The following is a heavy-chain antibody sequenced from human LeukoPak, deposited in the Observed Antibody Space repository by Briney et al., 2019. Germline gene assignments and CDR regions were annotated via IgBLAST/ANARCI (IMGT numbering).Heavy chain of an antibody. J-gene: IGHJ3*02. V-gene: IGHV3-30-3*01. CDR2: ISYDGSNK. CDR1: GFTFSSYA. CDR3: ATFPYDYSNYYRDGRAFDI. Sequence: GRSLRLSCAASGFTFSSYAMHWVRQAPGKGLEWVAVISYDGSNKYYADSVKGRFTISRDNSKNTLYLQMNSLRAEDTAVYYCATFPYDYSNYYRDGRAFDIWGQGTMVTVSP. D-gene: IGHD4-11*01.